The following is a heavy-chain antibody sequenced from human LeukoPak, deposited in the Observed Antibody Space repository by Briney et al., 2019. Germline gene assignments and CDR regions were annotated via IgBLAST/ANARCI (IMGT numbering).Heavy chain of an antibody. J-gene: IGHJ4*02. CDR1: GLTFSSYS. V-gene: IGHV3-21*01. Sequence: GGSLRLSCAASGLTFSSYSLNWVRQAPGKGLEWVSSISSGSNYIYYADSVKGRFTISRDNAKNSLYLQMNSLRAEDTAVYYCAREIAAAGNDYWGQGTLVTVSS. D-gene: IGHD6-13*01. CDR2: ISSGSNYI. CDR3: AREIAAAGNDY.